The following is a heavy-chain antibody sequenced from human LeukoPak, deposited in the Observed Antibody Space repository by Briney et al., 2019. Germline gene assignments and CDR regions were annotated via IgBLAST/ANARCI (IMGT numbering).Heavy chain of an antibody. D-gene: IGHD3-16*01. J-gene: IGHJ4*02. CDR2: ISNNGGYT. Sequence: PGGSLRLSCAASGFTFSSSAMSWVRQAPGKGLEWVSAISNNGGYTYYADSVQGRFTISRDNSKSTLCLQMNSLRAEDTAVYYCARDHLMKGIDYWGQGTLVTVSS. CDR1: GFTFSSSA. CDR3: ARDHLMKGIDY. V-gene: IGHV3-23*01.